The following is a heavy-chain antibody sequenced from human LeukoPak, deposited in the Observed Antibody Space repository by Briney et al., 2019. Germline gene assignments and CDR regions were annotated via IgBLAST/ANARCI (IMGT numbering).Heavy chain of an antibody. V-gene: IGHV3-53*01. Sequence: PGGSLRLSCTVSGFPVSINSMSWVRQAPGKGLEWVSFIYSGGNTHYSDSVKGRFTISRDSSTNTLYLQMNRLRAEDTAVYYCARRAGEYSHPYDYWGQGTLVTVSS. D-gene: IGHD4-17*01. CDR2: IYSGGNT. CDR1: GFPVSINS. J-gene: IGHJ4*02. CDR3: ARRAGEYSHPYDY.